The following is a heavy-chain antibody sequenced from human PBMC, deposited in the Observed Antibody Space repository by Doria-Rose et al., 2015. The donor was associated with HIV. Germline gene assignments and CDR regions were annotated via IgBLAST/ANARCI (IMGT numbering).Heavy chain of an antibody. D-gene: IGHD5-18*01. V-gene: IGHV4-39*07. J-gene: IGHJ4*02. Sequence: QVQLQESGPGLLKPSETLSLTCTVSGGSITSSAYYWGWIRQPPGKGLEWIGSLPYSGNTYYSPSLKSRVTISPDTTKNQFSLKLRSVTAADTAVYYCARERPGGFSYDLYFFDYWGQGSLVTVSS. CDR3: ARERPGGFSYDLYFFDY. CDR1: GGSITSSAYY. CDR2: LPYSGNT.